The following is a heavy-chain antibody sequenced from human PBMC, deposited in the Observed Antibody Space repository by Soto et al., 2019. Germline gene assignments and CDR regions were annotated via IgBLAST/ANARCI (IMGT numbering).Heavy chain of an antibody. D-gene: IGHD6-13*01. CDR3: ASTPEAAGQYDFDY. Sequence: ASVKVSCKVSGYTLTELSMHWVRQAPGEGLEWMGGFDPEDGETIYAQKFQGGVTMTEDTSTDTAYMELSSLRSEDTAVYYCASTPEAAGQYDFDYWGQGTLVTVS. J-gene: IGHJ4*02. CDR1: GYTLTELS. CDR2: FDPEDGET. V-gene: IGHV1-24*01.